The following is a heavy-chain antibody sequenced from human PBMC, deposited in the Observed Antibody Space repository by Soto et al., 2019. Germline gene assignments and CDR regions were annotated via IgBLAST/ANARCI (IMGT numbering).Heavy chain of an antibody. CDR3: ARTQFYSGSGNYRNLMFDP. D-gene: IGHD3-10*01. CDR2: TYYRSKWNN. CDR1: GDSVSSDSAA. Sequence: PSQTLSLTCAISGDSVSSDSAAWSWIRQSPSRGLEWLGRTYYRSKWNNDYAVSVRSRVTINPDMSKNQFSLTLRSMTAADTAVYYCARTQFYSGSGNYRNLMFDPWGQGTQVTVSS. V-gene: IGHV6-1*01. J-gene: IGHJ5*02.